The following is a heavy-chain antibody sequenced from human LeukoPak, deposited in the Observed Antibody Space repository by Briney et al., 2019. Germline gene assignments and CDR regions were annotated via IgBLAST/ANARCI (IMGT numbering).Heavy chain of an antibody. CDR2: INHSGSN. Sequence: AETVSLTCAVYGGSFSGYYWSWIRQPPGKGLEWIGEINHSGSNNYNPSLKSRVTISVDTSKNQFSLKLSSVTAADTAVYYCARGEDGDYYFQHWGQGTMATVSS. CDR1: GGSFSGYY. J-gene: IGHJ1*01. D-gene: IGHD4-17*01. V-gene: IGHV4-34*01. CDR3: ARGEDGDYYFQH.